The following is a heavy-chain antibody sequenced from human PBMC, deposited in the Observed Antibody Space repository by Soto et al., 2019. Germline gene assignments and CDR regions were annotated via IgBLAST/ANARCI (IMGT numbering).Heavy chain of an antibody. CDR3: SGGGLWLGEVRPFYNYGMDV. V-gene: IGHV5-51*01. CDR1: GYRFTAYW. D-gene: IGHD3-10*01. J-gene: IGHJ6*02. Sequence: GESLKISCKGSGYRFTAYWIGWVRQKPGEGPEWMGVVYPGDSETRYSPSFQGQVTISVDKSISTAYLQWSSLKTSDTAMYFCSGGGLWLGEVRPFYNYGMDVWGQGTTVTVSS. CDR2: VYPGDSET.